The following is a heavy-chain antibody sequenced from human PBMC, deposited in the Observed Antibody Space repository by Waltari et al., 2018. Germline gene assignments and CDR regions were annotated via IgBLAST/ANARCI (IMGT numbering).Heavy chain of an antibody. CDR3: AREAASCGGDCLDY. D-gene: IGHD2-21*02. CDR1: GFTFSPYE. J-gene: IGHJ4*02. V-gene: IGHV3-48*03. Sequence: EVQLVESGGGLVQPGGSLRLSCAASGFTFSPYEFNWVRPAPGKGLEWVSYISSNPSDIYYADSVKGRFTISRDNAHNSLYLHMNSLRADDTAVYYCAREAASCGGDCLDYWGQGTLVTVSS. CDR2: ISSNPSDI.